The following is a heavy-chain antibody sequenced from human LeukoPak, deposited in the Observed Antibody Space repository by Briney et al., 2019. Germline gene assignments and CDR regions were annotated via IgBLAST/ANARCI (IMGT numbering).Heavy chain of an antibody. CDR2: MNPNSGNT. V-gene: IGHV1-8*01. Sequence: EASVKVSCKASGYTFTSYDINWVRQATGQGLEWMGWMNPNSGNTGYAQKFQGRVTMTRNTSISTAYMELSSLRSEDTAVYYCARGCKDKLMATIGSDFDYWGQGTLVTVSS. D-gene: IGHD5-24*01. CDR3: ARGCKDKLMATIGSDFDY. J-gene: IGHJ4*02. CDR1: GYTFTSYD.